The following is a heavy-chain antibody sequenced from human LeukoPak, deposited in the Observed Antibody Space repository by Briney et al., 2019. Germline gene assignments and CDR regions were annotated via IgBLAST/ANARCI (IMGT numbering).Heavy chain of an antibody. CDR2: ISSSSSYT. V-gene: IGHV3-11*05. D-gene: IGHD1-26*01. CDR1: GFTFSDYY. J-gene: IGHJ4*02. CDR3: AKDVGKWESLHFFDY. Sequence: GGSLRLSCAASGFTFSDYYMSWIRQAPGKGLEWVSYISSSSSYTNYADSVKGRFTISRDNAKNSLYLQMNSLRGDDTAVYYCAKDVGKWESLHFFDYWGQGTLVTVSS.